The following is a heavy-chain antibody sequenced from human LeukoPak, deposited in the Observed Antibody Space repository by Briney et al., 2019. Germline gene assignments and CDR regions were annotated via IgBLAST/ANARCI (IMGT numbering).Heavy chain of an antibody. Sequence: SETLSLTCTVSGGSISSSSYYWGWIRQPPGKGLEWIGSIYYSGSTYYNPSLKSRVTISVDTSKNQFSLKLSSVTAADTAVYYCASAGYSSGWYARAWHGRPFDYWGQGTLVTVSS. V-gene: IGHV4-39*07. D-gene: IGHD6-19*01. J-gene: IGHJ4*02. CDR3: ASAGYSSGWYARAWHGRPFDY. CDR2: IYYSGST. CDR1: GGSISSSSYY.